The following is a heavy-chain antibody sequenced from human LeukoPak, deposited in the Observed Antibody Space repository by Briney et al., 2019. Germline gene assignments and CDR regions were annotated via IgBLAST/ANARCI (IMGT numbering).Heavy chain of an antibody. V-gene: IGHV3-48*01. D-gene: IGHD2-8*01. Sequence: PGGSLRLSCAVSGFTFSSYSMNWVRQAPGKGLEWVSYISSSSITIYYADSVKGRFTISRDNAKNSLYLQMNSLRAEDTAVYYCARDRGWVYFDYWGQGTLVTVSS. J-gene: IGHJ4*02. CDR2: ISSSSITI. CDR1: GFTFSSYS. CDR3: ARDRGWVYFDY.